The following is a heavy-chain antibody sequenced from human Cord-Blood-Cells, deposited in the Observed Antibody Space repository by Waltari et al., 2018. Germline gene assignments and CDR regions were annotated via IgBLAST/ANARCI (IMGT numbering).Heavy chain of an antibody. V-gene: IGHV1-69*06. J-gene: IGHJ5*02. Sequence: QVQLVQSGAEVKKHGSSVKVSCKASGGTFSSSAISWVRQAPGQGRAWMGGIIPIVRTANYAQAFQGRVTITADKATSTAYMELRSRGSEDKAVYYCARAESYQLLYNWFDPWGQGTLVTVSS. CDR3: ARAESYQLLYNWFDP. D-gene: IGHD2-2*01. CDR1: GGTFSSSA. CDR2: IIPIVRTA.